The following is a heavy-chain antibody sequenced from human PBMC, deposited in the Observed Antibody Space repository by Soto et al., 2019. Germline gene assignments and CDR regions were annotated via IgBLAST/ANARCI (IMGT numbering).Heavy chain of an antibody. CDR2: IIPLFRTP. CDR3: ARDNDRLQLGGNYYYILDV. J-gene: IGHJ6*02. V-gene: IGHV1-69*05. CDR1: GGTFSSYA. Sequence: QVHLVQSGAEVKEPGSSVKVSCKASGGTFSSYAISWLRQAPGQGLEWMGGIIPLFRTPDYAQKFQGRVTXTXDXXTSKAYMELSSLRSEDTAVYYCARDNDRLQLGGNYYYILDVWGQGTTVTVSS. D-gene: IGHD4-4*01.